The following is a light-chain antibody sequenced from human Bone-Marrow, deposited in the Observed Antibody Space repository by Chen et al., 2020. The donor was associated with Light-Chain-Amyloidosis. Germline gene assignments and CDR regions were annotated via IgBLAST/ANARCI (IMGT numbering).Light chain of an antibody. CDR1: DLPTKY. CDR3: QSADSSGTYEVI. J-gene: IGLJ2*01. Sequence: SYELPPPPSVSVPPGQTARITCSGDDLPTKYAYWYQQKPGQATVLVIHRDTERPAGISERFSGSSSGTTATLTISGVQAEDEADYHCQSADSSGTYEVIFGGGTKLTVL. V-gene: IGLV3-25*03. CDR2: RDT.